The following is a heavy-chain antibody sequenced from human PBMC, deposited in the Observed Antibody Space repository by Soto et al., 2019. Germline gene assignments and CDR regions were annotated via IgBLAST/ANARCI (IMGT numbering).Heavy chain of an antibody. V-gene: IGHV4-59*01. CDR1: GGSISSYY. D-gene: IGHD6-19*01. Sequence: QVQLQESGPGLVKSSETLSLSCTVSGGSISSYYWSWIRQPPGKRLEWIGNIYYSGTTSYNPSLKTRVPISVDTSKNQLSLKLRPVTAADTAVYYCARSIAVPGRGWFDPWGQGTLVTVSS. J-gene: IGHJ5*02. CDR2: IYYSGTT. CDR3: ARSIAVPGRGWFDP.